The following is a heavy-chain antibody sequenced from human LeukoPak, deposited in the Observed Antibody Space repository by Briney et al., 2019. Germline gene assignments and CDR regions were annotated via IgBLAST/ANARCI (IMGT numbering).Heavy chain of an antibody. CDR2: VNPNSGGT. CDR1: GYTFTGYY. J-gene: IGHJ5*02. Sequence: ASVKVSCKASGYTFTGYYMHWVRQAPGQGLEWMGRVNPNSGGTNYAQKFQGRVTMTRDTSISTAYMELSRLRSDDTAVYYCAREGVGGGNWFDPWGQGTLVTVSS. V-gene: IGHV1-2*06. CDR3: AREGVGGGNWFDP. D-gene: IGHD2-8*01.